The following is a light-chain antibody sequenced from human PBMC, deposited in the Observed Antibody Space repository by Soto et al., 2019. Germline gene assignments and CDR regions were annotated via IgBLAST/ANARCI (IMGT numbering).Light chain of an antibody. CDR3: QQYHDWPLT. Sequence: ATLSVSPGERATLSCRASQSVSSNFAWYQQRPAQAPRLLIYDVSTRATGVPTRFSGSGSGTEFTLTISSLQSEDFAVYYCQQYHDWPLTFGGGTKVDIK. V-gene: IGKV3D-15*01. CDR2: DVS. J-gene: IGKJ4*01. CDR1: QSVSSN.